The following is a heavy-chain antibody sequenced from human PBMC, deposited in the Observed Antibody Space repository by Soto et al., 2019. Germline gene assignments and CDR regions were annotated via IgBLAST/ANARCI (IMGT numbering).Heavy chain of an antibody. V-gene: IGHV3-74*01. D-gene: IGHD3-16*01. CDR1: GFTFSIYR. CDR2: IMRDGSCT. J-gene: IGHJ6*02. Sequence: EVQLVESGGGLVEPGGSLTLSCVASGFTFSIYRMHWVRQGTGEGLVWVSRIMRDGSCTTYADSVKGRFTISRDNAKNTLYLQMNGLRAEDTAVYHCARSRGSGGVEYNMDAGGQGTTVPVSS. CDR3: ARSRGSGGVEYNMDA.